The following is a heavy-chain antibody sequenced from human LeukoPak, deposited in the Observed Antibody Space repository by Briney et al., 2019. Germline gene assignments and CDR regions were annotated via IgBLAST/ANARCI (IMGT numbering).Heavy chain of an antibody. CDR2: ISSSSSYI. CDR3: ARDEGYDFWSGSFCYFDY. Sequence: PGGSLRLSCAASGFTFSSYSMNWVRQAPGKGLEWVSSISSSSSYIYYADSVKGRFTISRDNAKNSLYLQMNSLRAEDTAVYHCARDEGYDFWSGSFCYFDYWGQGTLVTVSS. V-gene: IGHV3-21*01. D-gene: IGHD3-3*01. J-gene: IGHJ4*02. CDR1: GFTFSSYS.